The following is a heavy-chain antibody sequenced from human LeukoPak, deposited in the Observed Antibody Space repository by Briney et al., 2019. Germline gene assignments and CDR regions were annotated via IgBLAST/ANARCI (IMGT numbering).Heavy chain of an antibody. D-gene: IGHD3-22*01. J-gene: IGHJ5*02. V-gene: IGHV3-66*01. CDR1: GFTVSSTY. CDR2: IYSGGST. Sequence: GGSLRLSCAASGFTVSSTYMSWVRQAPGKGLEWVSVIYSGGSTYYADSVKGRFTISRDNSKNTLYLQMNSLRTEDTAVYYCARDPLDSSGLMNWFDPWGQGTLVTVSS. CDR3: ARDPLDSSGLMNWFDP.